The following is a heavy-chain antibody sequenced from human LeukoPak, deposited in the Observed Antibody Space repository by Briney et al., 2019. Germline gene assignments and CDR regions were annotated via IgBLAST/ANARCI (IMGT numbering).Heavy chain of an antibody. V-gene: IGHV3-30*18. Sequence: GGSLRFSCAASGFTFSSYGMHWVRQAPGKGLEWVAVISYDRINTYYADSVKGRCTISRDNSKNTLWLQMNSLRAEDTALYYCAKPQYDSSWYYFDYWGQGTLVTVSS. D-gene: IGHD6-13*01. CDR3: AKPQYDSSWYYFDY. CDR2: ISYDRINT. J-gene: IGHJ4*02. CDR1: GFTFSSYG.